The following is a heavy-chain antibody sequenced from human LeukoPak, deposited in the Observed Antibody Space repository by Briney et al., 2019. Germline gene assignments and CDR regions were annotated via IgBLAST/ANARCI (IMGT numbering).Heavy chain of an antibody. CDR1: GGSINNYY. Sequence: ASETLTLTCTVSGGSINNYYWSWIRQSPGKGLEWIGYIHYSGSTKYNPSLKSRVTISVDTSKNQFSLKLSSVTAADTAVYYCARWYSSGWAFDYWGQGTLVTVSS. CDR2: IHYSGST. J-gene: IGHJ4*02. D-gene: IGHD6-19*01. V-gene: IGHV4-59*08. CDR3: ARWYSSGWAFDY.